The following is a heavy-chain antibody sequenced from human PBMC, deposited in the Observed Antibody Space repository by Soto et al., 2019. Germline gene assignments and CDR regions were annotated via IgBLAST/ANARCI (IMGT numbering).Heavy chain of an antibody. J-gene: IGHJ6*02. Sequence: QLQLQESGSGLVQPSQTLSLTCTASGGSISTSGYSWSWIRQPPGGGLEWIGSIYQTGHTYVIPSLKGRVTMSLDKSKSRFCLNLTSVTAADTALCYCAREMTIFGVARGGGVDVWGQGTTVTVSS. CDR2: IYQTGHT. D-gene: IGHD3-3*01. CDR3: AREMTIFGVARGGGVDV. V-gene: IGHV4-30-2*01. CDR1: GGSISTSGYS.